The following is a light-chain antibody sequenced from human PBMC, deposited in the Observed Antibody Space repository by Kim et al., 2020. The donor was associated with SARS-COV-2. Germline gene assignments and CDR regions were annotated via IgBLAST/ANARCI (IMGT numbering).Light chain of an antibody. CDR3: QAWDSSTSYYV. CDR2: QDS. J-gene: IGLJ1*01. CDR1: KLGDKY. Sequence: SPGQTASITCSGDKLGDKYACWYQQKPGQSPVLVIYQDSKRPSGIPERFSGSNSGNTATLTISGTQAMDEADYYCQAWDSSTSYYVFGTGTKVTVL. V-gene: IGLV3-1*01.